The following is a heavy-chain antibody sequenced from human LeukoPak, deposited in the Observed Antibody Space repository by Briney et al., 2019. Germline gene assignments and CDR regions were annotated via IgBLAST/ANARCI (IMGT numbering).Heavy chain of an antibody. CDR2: IYPGDSDT. Sequence: GESLKISCKGTGYSFTSYWIGWVRQMPGKGLEWMGIIYPGDSDTRYSPSSQGQVTISADKSISTAYLQWSSLKASDTAMYYCARHDSSSWHPTDYWGQGTLVTVSS. J-gene: IGHJ4*02. CDR1: GYSFTSYW. V-gene: IGHV5-51*01. CDR3: ARHDSSSWHPTDY. D-gene: IGHD6-13*01.